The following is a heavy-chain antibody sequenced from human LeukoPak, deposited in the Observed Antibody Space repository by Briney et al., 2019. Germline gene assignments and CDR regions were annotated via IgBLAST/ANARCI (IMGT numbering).Heavy chain of an antibody. D-gene: IGHD6-6*01. J-gene: IGHJ3*02. V-gene: IGHV3-48*03. CDR1: EFTFTSYE. Sequence: PTGGSLRLSCAASEFTFTSYELNWVRQAPGKGLECVSYISSSGNTISYADSVKGRFTISRDNAKNSLYLQVISLRAEDTAVYYCARGPSIAARYDAFDIWGQGTMVTVSS. CDR2: ISSSGNTI. CDR3: ARGPSIAARYDAFDI.